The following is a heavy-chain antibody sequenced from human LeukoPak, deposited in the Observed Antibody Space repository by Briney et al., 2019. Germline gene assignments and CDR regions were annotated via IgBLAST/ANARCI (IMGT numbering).Heavy chain of an antibody. CDR1: GFTFGGYG. CDR2: LWYDGSNE. J-gene: IGHJ6*03. V-gene: IGHV3-33*06. CDR3: AKGMTTGPRSVYHYMDV. D-gene: IGHD4-17*01. Sequence: GGSLRLSCVASGFTFGGYGMHWVRQAPGKGLEWLSLLWYDGSNEYYADSVKGRFTISRDNSKNTLYLQMNSLRAEDTAVYFCAKGMTTGPRSVYHYMDVWGKGTMVTVSS.